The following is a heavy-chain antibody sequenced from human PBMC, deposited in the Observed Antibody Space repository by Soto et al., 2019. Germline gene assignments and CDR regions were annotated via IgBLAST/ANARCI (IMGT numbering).Heavy chain of an antibody. D-gene: IGHD3-9*01. CDR3: RGRDNDIGPLDV. CDR2: IYHSGST. Sequence: QVHLQQSGPGVVEPSGTLSLTCVVSGASFSSSKWWSWVRQAPGKGLEWIGEIYHSGSTIYNPSLKSRVTISLDRSNNEFSLTLTSVTAADTAVYYCRGRDNDIGPLDVWGHGTLVTVSS. V-gene: IGHV4-4*02. CDR1: GASFSSSKW. J-gene: IGHJ3*01.